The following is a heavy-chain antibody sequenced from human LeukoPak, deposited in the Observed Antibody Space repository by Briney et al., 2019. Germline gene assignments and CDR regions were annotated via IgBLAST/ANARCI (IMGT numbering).Heavy chain of an antibody. Sequence: ASVKVSCTASGYTFTGYYMHWVRQAPGQGLEWMGRINPNSGGTNYAQKFQGRVTMARDTSISTAYMELSRLRSDDTAVYYCARGGTIFGVVYYGMDVWGQGTTVTVSS. V-gene: IGHV1-2*06. CDR3: ARGGTIFGVVYYGMDV. CDR1: GYTFTGYY. J-gene: IGHJ6*02. D-gene: IGHD3-3*01. CDR2: INPNSGGT.